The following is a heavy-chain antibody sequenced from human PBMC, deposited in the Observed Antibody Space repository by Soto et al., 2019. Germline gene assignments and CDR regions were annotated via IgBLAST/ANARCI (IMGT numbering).Heavy chain of an antibody. CDR3: ARARAYSGYDIPVGDYDY. CDR2: INPNSGGT. V-gene: IGHV1-2*04. Sequence: ASVKVSCKASGYTFTGYYMHWVRQAPGQGLEWMGWINPNSGGTNYAQKFQGWVTMTRDTSISTAYMELSRLRSDDTAVYYCARARAYSGYDIPVGDYDYWGQGTLVTVSS. CDR1: GYTFTGYY. J-gene: IGHJ4*02. D-gene: IGHD5-12*01.